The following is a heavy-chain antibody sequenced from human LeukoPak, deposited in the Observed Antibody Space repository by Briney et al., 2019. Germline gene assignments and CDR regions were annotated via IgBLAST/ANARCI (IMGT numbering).Heavy chain of an antibody. J-gene: IGHJ4*02. D-gene: IGHD3-22*01. CDR2: MSGSGGST. Sequence: GGSLRLSCAASGFTFSSYAMSWVRQAPGKGLEWVSAMSGSGGSTYYADSVKGRFTISRDNSKNTLYLQMNSLRAEDTAVYYCAKDMIVVVIPLGWFDYWGQGTLVTVSS. CDR3: AKDMIVVVIPLGWFDY. V-gene: IGHV3-23*01. CDR1: GFTFSSYA.